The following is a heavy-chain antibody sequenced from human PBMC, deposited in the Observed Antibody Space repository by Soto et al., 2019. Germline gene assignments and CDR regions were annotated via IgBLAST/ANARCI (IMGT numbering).Heavy chain of an antibody. D-gene: IGHD2-2*01. CDR1: GFSFRSYH. CDR3: PKSSLGYCSSDSCSLGMDV. CDR2: ISNDGSKK. V-gene: IGHV3-30-3*02. Sequence: GGSLRLSCAASGFSFRSYHMDWVRQAPGKGLEWVAVISNDGSKKYYADSVKGRFTISRDNSKNTLYLQMNSLRAEDTAVYFCPKSSLGYCSSDSCSLGMDVWGQGTTVTVSS. J-gene: IGHJ6*02.